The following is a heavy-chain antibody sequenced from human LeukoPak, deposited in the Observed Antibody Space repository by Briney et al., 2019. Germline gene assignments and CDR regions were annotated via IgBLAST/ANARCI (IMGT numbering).Heavy chain of an antibody. Sequence: ASVKVSCKASGYTFTSYGISWVRQAPGQGLEWMGWISAYNGNTNYAQKLQGRVTMTTDTSTSTAHMELRSLRSDDTAVYYCARYASSGYYPPYGMDVWGQGTTVTVSS. CDR1: GYTFTSYG. CDR3: ARYASSGYYPPYGMDV. J-gene: IGHJ6*02. D-gene: IGHD3-22*01. CDR2: ISAYNGNT. V-gene: IGHV1-18*01.